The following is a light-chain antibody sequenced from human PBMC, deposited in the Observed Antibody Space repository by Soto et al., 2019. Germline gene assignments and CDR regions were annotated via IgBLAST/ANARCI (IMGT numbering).Light chain of an antibody. CDR1: QGISNW. CDR2: DAS. CDR3: QQHDILPTT. Sequence: DVQMTQSPSSVSASVGDRVTITCRASQGISNWLTWYQQKPGKAPKLLIYDASSLQSGVPPRFSGAGSGTDFTLTISRLEPEDFALYYCQQHDILPTTFGQGTRLEIK. J-gene: IGKJ5*01. V-gene: IGKV1-12*01.